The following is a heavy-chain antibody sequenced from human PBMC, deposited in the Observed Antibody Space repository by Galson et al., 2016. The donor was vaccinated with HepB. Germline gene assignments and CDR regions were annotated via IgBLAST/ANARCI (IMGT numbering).Heavy chain of an antibody. V-gene: IGHV4-61*01. CDR3: ARVGYYGSGRAYYFDY. CDR1: GDSVSSGSYY. D-gene: IGHD3-10*01. Sequence: LTCTVSGDSVSSGSYYWSWIRQPPGKGPEWIGYIYYTGSATYSPSLKSRVTISVDTSKNQFSLKLTSVTTADTAVYHCARVGYYGSGRAYYFDYWGQGILVTVSS. J-gene: IGHJ4*02. CDR2: IYYTGSA.